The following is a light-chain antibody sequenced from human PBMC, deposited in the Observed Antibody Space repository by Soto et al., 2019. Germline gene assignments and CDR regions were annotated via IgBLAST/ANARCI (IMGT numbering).Light chain of an antibody. CDR3: QQRHMWPIT. J-gene: IGKJ5*01. V-gene: IGKV3D-20*02. CDR2: DAS. Sequence: IVLTQSPGTLSLSPGERATLSCRASQSVSGSYLAWYQQKPGQAPRLLIYDASKRATGIPARFSGSGSGTDFTLTIGSLEPEDSAVYYCQQRHMWPITFGQGTRLENK. CDR1: QSVSGSY.